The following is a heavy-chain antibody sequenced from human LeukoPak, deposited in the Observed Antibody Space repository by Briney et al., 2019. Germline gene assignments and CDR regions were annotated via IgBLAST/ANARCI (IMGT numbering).Heavy chain of an antibody. V-gene: IGHV3-7*01. D-gene: IGHD3-3*01. Sequence: GGSLRLSRAASGFTFSSYWMSWVRQAPGKGLEWVANIKQDGSEKYYVDSVKGRFTISRDNAKNSLYLQMNSLRAEDTAVYYCARDTTIFGVVTTSFDYWGQGTLVTVSS. J-gene: IGHJ4*02. CDR3: ARDTTIFGVVTTSFDY. CDR1: GFTFSSYW. CDR2: IKQDGSEK.